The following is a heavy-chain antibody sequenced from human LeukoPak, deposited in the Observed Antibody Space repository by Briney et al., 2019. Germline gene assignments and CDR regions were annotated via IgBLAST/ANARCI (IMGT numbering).Heavy chain of an antibody. CDR2: IRGSGTNT. D-gene: IGHD2-8*01. V-gene: IGHV3-23*01. CDR3: AKDLGYCTNGVCYIGPDDY. CDR1: GFTFSSYG. Sequence: GGSLRLSCAASGFTFSSYGMSWVRQAPGKGLEWVSSIRGSGTNTYYADSVKGRFTISRDNSKNTLYLQMNSLRAEDTAVYYCAKDLGYCTNGVCYIGPDDYWGQGTLVTVSS. J-gene: IGHJ4*02.